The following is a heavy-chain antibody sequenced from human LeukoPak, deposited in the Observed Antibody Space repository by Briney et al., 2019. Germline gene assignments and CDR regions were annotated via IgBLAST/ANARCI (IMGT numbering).Heavy chain of an antibody. D-gene: IGHD3-10*01. V-gene: IGHV4-59*12. Sequence: SETLSLTCTVSGGSISSYYWSWIRQPPGKGLEWIGYIYYSGSTNYNPSLKSRVTISVDTSKNQFSLKLSSVTAADTAVYYCAREGGRYSSGSLYYYMDVWGKGTTVTISS. CDR3: AREGGRYSSGSLYYYMDV. J-gene: IGHJ6*03. CDR2: IYYSGST. CDR1: GGSISSYY.